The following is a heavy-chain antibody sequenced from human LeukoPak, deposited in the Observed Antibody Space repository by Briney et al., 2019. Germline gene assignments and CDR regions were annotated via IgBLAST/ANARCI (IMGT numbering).Heavy chain of an antibody. V-gene: IGHV1-2*02. Sequence: ASVKVTCKASGYNFTGYYLHWMRQAPGQGLEWMGWINPNSGGTNYAQRFQGRVTMTRDTSISTAYMELRRLRSDDTAVYYCARVPICGDCYPLFDYWGQGTLVTVSS. J-gene: IGHJ4*02. CDR1: GYNFTGYY. CDR3: ARVPICGDCYPLFDY. D-gene: IGHD2-21*01. CDR2: INPNSGGT.